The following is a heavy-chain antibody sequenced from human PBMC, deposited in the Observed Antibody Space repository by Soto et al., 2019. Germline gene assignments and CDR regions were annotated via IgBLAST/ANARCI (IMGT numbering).Heavy chain of an antibody. Sequence: GGSLRLSCTVSGFTFSDYYMSWIRQAPGKGLEWLSYISSSGSMIQYADSVKGRFTISRDNAKNSLYLQMNSLRAEDTALYYCVKASGGTYSDHFDYWGQGTLVTVSS. CDR2: ISSSGSMI. J-gene: IGHJ4*02. CDR3: VKASGGTYSDHFDY. CDR1: GFTFSDYY. D-gene: IGHD1-26*01. V-gene: IGHV3-11*01.